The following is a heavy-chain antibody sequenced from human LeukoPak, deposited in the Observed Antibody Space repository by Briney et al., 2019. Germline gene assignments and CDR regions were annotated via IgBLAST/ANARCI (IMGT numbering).Heavy chain of an antibody. CDR3: ARGGYGSSGWYVGIDY. J-gene: IGHJ4*02. V-gene: IGHV4-31*03. CDR1: GGSISSGGYY. D-gene: IGHD6-19*01. Sequence: SETLSLTCTVSGGSISSGGYYWSWIRQHPGEGLEWIGNIYYSGSTYYNPSLKSRLTISVDTFENQFSLKLSSVTAADTAVYYCARGGYGSSGWYVGIDYWGQGTLVTVSS. CDR2: IYYSGST.